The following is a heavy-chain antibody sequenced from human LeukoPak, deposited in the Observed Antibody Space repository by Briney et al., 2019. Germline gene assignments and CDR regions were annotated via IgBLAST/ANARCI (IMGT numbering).Heavy chain of an antibody. Sequence: SETLSLTCTVSSYSISSGYYWGWIRQPPGKGLGWIGSIYHSGSTYYNPSLKSRVTISVDTSKNQFSLKLSSVTAADTAVYYCARGGTQLLFDYWGQGTLVTVSS. V-gene: IGHV4-38-2*02. D-gene: IGHD2-2*01. CDR3: ARGGTQLLFDY. CDR2: IYHSGST. CDR1: SYSISSGYY. J-gene: IGHJ4*02.